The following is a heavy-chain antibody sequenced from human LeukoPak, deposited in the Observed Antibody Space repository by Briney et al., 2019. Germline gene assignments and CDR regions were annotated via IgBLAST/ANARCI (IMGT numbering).Heavy chain of an antibody. CDR1: GLTFDDYA. D-gene: IGHD5-24*01. J-gene: IGHJ4*02. V-gene: IGHV3-9*01. CDR2: ISWNSGSI. CDR3: AKEAGAYGYNGFDY. Sequence: GGSLRLSCAASGLTFDDYAMHWVRQAPGKGLEWVSGISWNSGSIGYADSVKGRFTISRDNAKNPLYLQMNSLRAEDTALYYCAKEAGAYGYNGFDYWGQGTLVTVSS.